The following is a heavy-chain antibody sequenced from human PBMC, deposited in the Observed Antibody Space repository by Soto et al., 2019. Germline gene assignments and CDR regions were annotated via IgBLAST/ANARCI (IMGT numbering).Heavy chain of an antibody. D-gene: IGHD2-15*01. CDR1: GFTLSSYS. V-gene: IGHV3-30-3*01. J-gene: IGHJ4*02. CDR2: ISYDGSNK. Sequence: XGSLRLPCAASGFTLSSYSMHWVRQAPGKGLDWVAVISYDGSNKYYADSVKGRFTISRDNSKNTLYLQMNSLRAEDTAVYYCARDAGYCSGGSCYVTSPDDWGQGTLVTVSS. CDR3: ARDAGYCSGGSCYVTSPDD.